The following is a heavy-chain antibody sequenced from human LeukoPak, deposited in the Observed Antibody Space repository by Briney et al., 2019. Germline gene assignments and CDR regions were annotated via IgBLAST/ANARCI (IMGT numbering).Heavy chain of an antibody. D-gene: IGHD3-3*01. CDR3: AREITIFGVVIQFDY. CDR2: ISSSGSTI. V-gene: IGHV3-11*04. Sequence: GGSLRLSCAASGFTFSDYYMSWIRQAPGKGLEWVSYISSSGSTIYYADSVKGRFTISRDNAKNSLYLQMNSLRAEDTAVYYCAREITIFGVVIQFDYWGQGTLVTVSS. CDR1: GFTFSDYY. J-gene: IGHJ4*02.